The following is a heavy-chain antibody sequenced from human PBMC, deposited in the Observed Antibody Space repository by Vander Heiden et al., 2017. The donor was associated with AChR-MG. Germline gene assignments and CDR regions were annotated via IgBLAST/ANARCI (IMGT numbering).Heavy chain of an antibody. CDR2: ISGSGGST. CDR3: AKDPYQIVGATIFDY. D-gene: IGHD1-26*01. J-gene: IGHJ4*02. Sequence: EVQLLESGGGLVQPGGSLRLSCAASGFTFSGYAMGWVRQAPGKGLEWVSAISGSGGSTYYADSVKGRFTISRDNSNNTLYLQMNSLRAEDTAVYYCAKDPYQIVGATIFDYWGQGTLVTVSS. V-gene: IGHV3-23*01. CDR1: GFTFSGYA.